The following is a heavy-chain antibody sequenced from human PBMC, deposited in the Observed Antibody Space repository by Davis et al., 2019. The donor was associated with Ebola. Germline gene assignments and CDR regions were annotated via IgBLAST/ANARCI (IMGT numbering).Heavy chain of an antibody. V-gene: IGHV3-33*01. Sequence: PGGSLRLSCAASEFTFSTYGMYWVRQAPGKGLEWVAVIWYDGSNKYYADSVKGRFTISRDNSKNTLYLQMNSLSDEDTAVYSCARDGDFWSGPHALDVWGQGTMVTVSS. CDR2: IWYDGSNK. CDR1: EFTFSTYG. CDR3: ARDGDFWSGPHALDV. J-gene: IGHJ3*01. D-gene: IGHD3-3*01.